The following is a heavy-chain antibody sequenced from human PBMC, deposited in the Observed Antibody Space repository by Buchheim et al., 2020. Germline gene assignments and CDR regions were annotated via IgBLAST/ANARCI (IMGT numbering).Heavy chain of an antibody. CDR1: GYTFTGYY. J-gene: IGHJ4*02. V-gene: IGHV1-2*02. Sequence: QVQLVQPGAEVKKPGASVKVSCKASGYTFTGYYMHWVRQAPGQGLEWMGWINSNSGGTNYAQQFQGRVTMTRDTSISTAYKELSRQRSDDTTVYYCARDRYSSGLSRVSPPGRHWGQGTL. CDR2: INSNSGGT. CDR3: ARDRYSSGLSRVSPPGRH. D-gene: IGHD6-19*01.